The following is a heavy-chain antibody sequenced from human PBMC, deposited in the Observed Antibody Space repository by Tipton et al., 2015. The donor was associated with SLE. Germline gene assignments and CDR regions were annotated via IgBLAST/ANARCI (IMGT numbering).Heavy chain of an antibody. D-gene: IGHD3-10*01. CDR2: VFDTGYT. Sequence: TLSLTCHVAGGPIRNSPYYWAWIRQPRGKRLEWIGSVFDTGYTAYNPSLEGRMSISVDTSNNEFSLKLSSVTAADTAVYYCARIIRGVYYYYMDVWGKGTTVTVSS. J-gene: IGHJ6*03. CDR3: ARIIRGVYYYYMDV. CDR1: GGPIRNSPYY. V-gene: IGHV4-39*01.